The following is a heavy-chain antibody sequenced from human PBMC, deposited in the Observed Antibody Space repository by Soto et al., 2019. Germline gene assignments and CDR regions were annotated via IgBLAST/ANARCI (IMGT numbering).Heavy chain of an antibody. CDR3: ARASPKRSLSVDLYYFDY. J-gene: IGHJ4*02. Sequence: QVQLVQSGAEVRKPGSSVKVSCKASGGTFSSYAISWVRQAPGQGLEWMGGIIPIFGTANYAQKFQGRVTITADKSTSTAYMELSSLRSEDTAVYYCARASPKRSLSVDLYYFDYWGQGTLVTVSS. V-gene: IGHV1-69*06. CDR2: IIPIFGTA. CDR1: GGTFSSYA.